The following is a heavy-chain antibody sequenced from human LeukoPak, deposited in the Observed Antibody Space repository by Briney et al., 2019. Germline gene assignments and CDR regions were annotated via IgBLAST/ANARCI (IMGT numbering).Heavy chain of an antibody. CDR3: AREGRGVAAAGQKTIDY. CDR1: GFTFSSYG. Sequence: GGSLRLSCAASGFTFSSYGMHWVRQAPGKGLEWVAFIRYDGSNKYYADSVKGRFTISRDNAKNSLYLQMNSLRAEDTAVYYCAREGRGVAAAGQKTIDYWGQETLVTVSS. CDR2: IRYDGSNK. V-gene: IGHV3-30*02. J-gene: IGHJ4*02. D-gene: IGHD6-13*01.